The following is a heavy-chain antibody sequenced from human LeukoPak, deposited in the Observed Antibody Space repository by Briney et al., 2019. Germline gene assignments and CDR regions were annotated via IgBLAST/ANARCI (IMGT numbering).Heavy chain of an antibody. CDR2: ISTFNGIT. CDR1: GYTFISFG. Sequence: ASVKVSCKASGYTFISFGISWVRQAPGQGLEWMGWISTFNGITNSAQKLQGRVTMTTDTSTSTAYMELRSLRSEDTAVYYCARGRGQQPVPRIDPWGQGTLVTVSS. CDR3: ARGRGQQPVPRIDP. V-gene: IGHV1-18*01. J-gene: IGHJ5*02. D-gene: IGHD6-13*01.